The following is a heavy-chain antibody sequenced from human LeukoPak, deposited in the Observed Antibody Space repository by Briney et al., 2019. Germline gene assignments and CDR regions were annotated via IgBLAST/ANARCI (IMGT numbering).Heavy chain of an antibody. CDR3: TKGAPYYDFWSGYLGYFDY. J-gene: IGHJ4*02. V-gene: IGHV3-30*18. Sequence: GRSLRLSCAASGFTFSSYGMHWVRQAPGKGLEWVAVIWYGGSNKYYADSVKGRFTISRDNSKNTLYLQMNSLRAEDTAVYYCTKGAPYYDFWSGYLGYFDYWGQGTLVTVSS. D-gene: IGHD3-3*01. CDR2: IWYGGSNK. CDR1: GFTFSSYG.